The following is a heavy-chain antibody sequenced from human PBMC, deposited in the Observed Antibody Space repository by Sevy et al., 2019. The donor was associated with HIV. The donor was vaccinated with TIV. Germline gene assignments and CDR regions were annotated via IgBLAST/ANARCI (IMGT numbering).Heavy chain of an antibody. Sequence: ASVKVSCKASGYTFTSYGINWVRQAPGQGLEWMGWISAYSGNTNYAQNLQGRVTMTTDTFTSTAYMELRSLTTDDTAVYYCARDQYDSSCYYYSYYGMDVWGQGTTVTVSS. CDR2: ISAYSGNT. CDR1: GYTFTSYG. CDR3: ARDQYDSSCYYYSYYGMDV. D-gene: IGHD3-22*01. J-gene: IGHJ6*02. V-gene: IGHV1-18*01.